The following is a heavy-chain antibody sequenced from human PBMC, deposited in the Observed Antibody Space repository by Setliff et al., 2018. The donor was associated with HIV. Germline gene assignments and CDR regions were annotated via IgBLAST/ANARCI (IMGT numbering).Heavy chain of an antibody. CDR1: GFTLRTYW. CDR3: ARDPYPCGDYGDWYFDL. D-gene: IGHD4-17*01. J-gene: IGHJ2*01. Sequence: PGGSLRLSCAASGFTLRTYWMSWVRQAPGKGLEWVANIKHDGSEKFCVDSVRGRFTISRDNAKNSLYLQMNSLRAEDTAVYYCARDPYPCGDYGDWYFDLWGRGTLVTVSS. CDR2: IKHDGSEK. V-gene: IGHV3-7*01.